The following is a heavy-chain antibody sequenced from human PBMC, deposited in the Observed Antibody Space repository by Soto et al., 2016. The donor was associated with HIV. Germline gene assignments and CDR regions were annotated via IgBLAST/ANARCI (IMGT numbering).Heavy chain of an antibody. V-gene: IGHV1-2*02. CDR2: INPKSGGT. CDR1: GYTFTGYY. CDR3: ARDRITMVRGAIRGWFDP. J-gene: IGHJ5*02. Sequence: QVQLVQSGAEVKKPGASVKVSCKASGYTFTGYYLHWVRQAPGQGLQWMGWINPKSGGTNFAQKFQGRVTMTGDTSITTAYMELSSLRSDDTAVYYCARDRITMVRGAIRGWFDPWGQGTLVTVSS. D-gene: IGHD3-10*01.